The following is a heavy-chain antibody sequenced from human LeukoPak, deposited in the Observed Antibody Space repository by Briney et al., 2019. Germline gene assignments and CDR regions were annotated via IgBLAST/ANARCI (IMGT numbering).Heavy chain of an antibody. D-gene: IGHD6-19*01. CDR3: AKESSGGWYFDY. J-gene: IGHJ4*02. V-gene: IGHV3-23*01. CDR1: GFTFSSNV. Sequence: GGSLRLSCAASGFTFSSNVMIWVRQAPGKGLEWVSSIPASGGSTYYADSVMGRFTISRDNSKNSLYLQMNSLRAEDTAVYYCAKESSGGWYFDYWGQGTLVTVSS. CDR2: IPASGGST.